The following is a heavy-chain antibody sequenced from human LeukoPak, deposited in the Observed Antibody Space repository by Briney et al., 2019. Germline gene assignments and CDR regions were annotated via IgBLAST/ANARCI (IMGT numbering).Heavy chain of an antibody. CDR1: GFTFSSYE. J-gene: IGHJ4*02. CDR2: ICSRGSYI. V-gene: IGHV3-48*03. D-gene: IGHD6-13*01. CDR3: AKGEAVAAAGDFDY. Sequence: GGSLRLSCAASGFTFSSYEMNWVRQAPGMGLEWVSYICSRGSYIYYADSVKGRFTISRDTSKNTLYLEMNSLRAEDTAVYYCAKGEAVAAAGDFDYWGQGTLVTVSS.